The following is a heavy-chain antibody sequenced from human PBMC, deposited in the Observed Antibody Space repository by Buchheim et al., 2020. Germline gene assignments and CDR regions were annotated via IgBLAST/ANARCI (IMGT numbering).Heavy chain of an antibody. CDR3: ARDNFNDRWDV. CDR2: ITATSGTI. J-gene: IGHJ6*02. V-gene: IGHV3-48*01. Sequence: EVQLVESGGGLVQPGGSLRLSCAASDFTFSSYHMNWVRQAPGKGLQWVSYITATSGTIYYADSVKGRFTIPRDNAKNLLYLEMNSLSAEDSAVYYCARDNFNDRWDVWGQGT. D-gene: IGHD3-16*02. CDR1: DFTFSSYH.